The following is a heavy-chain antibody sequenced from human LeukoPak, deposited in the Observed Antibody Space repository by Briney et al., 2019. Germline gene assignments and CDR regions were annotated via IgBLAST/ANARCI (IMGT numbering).Heavy chain of an antibody. V-gene: IGHV3-73*01. J-gene: IGHJ4*02. CDR2: IRSKANSYAT. CDR1: GFTFSGSA. CDR3: TRPPWGYSSSSGDY. D-gene: IGHD6-6*01. Sequence: PGGSLRLPCAASGFTFSGSAMHWVRQASGKGLEWVGRIRSKANSYATAYAASVKGRFTISRDDSKNTAYLQMNSLKTEDTAVYYCTRPPWGYSSSSGDYWGQGTLVTVSS.